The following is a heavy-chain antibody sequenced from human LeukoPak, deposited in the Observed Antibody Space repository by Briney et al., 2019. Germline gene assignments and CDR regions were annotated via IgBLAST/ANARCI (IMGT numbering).Heavy chain of an antibody. D-gene: IGHD3-10*01. CDR3: ARTGSRPRPYNWFDP. CDR1: GYTLTNYW. CDR2: IYPGDSDT. J-gene: IGHJ5*02. V-gene: IGHV5-51*01. Sequence: GGSLKISCQASGYTLTNYWMALVPPMPGEGLELVWVIYPGDSDTTYSPSSQGQFTISADKSISTAYLQWSSLKASDTAMYYCARTGSRPRPYNWFDPWGQGTLVTVSS.